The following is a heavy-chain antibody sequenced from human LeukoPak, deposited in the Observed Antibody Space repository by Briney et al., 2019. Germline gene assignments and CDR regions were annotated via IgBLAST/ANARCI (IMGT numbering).Heavy chain of an antibody. V-gene: IGHV4-39*07. CDR2: IDHSGST. CDR1: GGSISSYY. J-gene: IGHJ6*03. D-gene: IGHD6-13*01. CDR3: ASLAARRSYYYYYYYMDV. Sequence: SETLSLTCTVSGGSISSYYWGWIRQPPGKGLEWTGSIDHSGSTYYNPSLKSRVTISVDTSKNQFSLKLSSVTAADTAVYYCASLAARRSYYYYYYYMDVWGKGTTVTVSS.